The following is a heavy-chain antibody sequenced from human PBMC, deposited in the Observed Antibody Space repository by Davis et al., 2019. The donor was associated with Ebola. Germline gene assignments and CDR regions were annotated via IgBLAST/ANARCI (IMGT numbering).Heavy chain of an antibody. J-gene: IGHJ5*02. Sequence: GSLRLSCAASGFTFSASSMYWVRQTSAKGLEWLGRIRSRADSYATAYAVSVKGRFTISRDDSKNTAYLQMNSLKTEDTAVYYCTSAITKTASWGQGTLVIVSS. V-gene: IGHV3-73*01. CDR1: GFTFSASS. CDR3: TSAITKTAS. D-gene: IGHD5-24*01. CDR2: IRSRADSYAT.